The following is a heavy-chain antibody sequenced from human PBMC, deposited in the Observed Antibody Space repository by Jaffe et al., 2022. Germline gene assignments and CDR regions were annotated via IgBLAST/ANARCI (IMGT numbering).Heavy chain of an antibody. Sequence: EVQLVESGGGLVQPGRSLRLSCTASGFTFGDYAMSWFRQAPGKGLEWVGFIRSKAYGGTTEYAASVKGRFTISRDDSKSIAYLQMNSLKTEDTAVYYCTRDQEGYSGYDRGNAFDIWGQGTMVTVSS. J-gene: IGHJ3*02. CDR2: IRSKAYGGTT. V-gene: IGHV3-49*03. CDR3: TRDQEGYSGYDRGNAFDI. CDR1: GFTFGDYA. D-gene: IGHD5-12*01.